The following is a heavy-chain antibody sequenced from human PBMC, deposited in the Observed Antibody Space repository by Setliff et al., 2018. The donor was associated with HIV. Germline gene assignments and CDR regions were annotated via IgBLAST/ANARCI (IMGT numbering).Heavy chain of an antibody. CDR1: GLTFNNHP. CDR2: IDMSGITT. Sequence: GGSLRLSCAASGLTFNNHPMSWVRQAPGKGLEWVSAIDMSGITTYYGGSVKGRFTISRDNSRNTLYLQMNGLRAEDTAVYYCATYAYGSGRLDYWGQGTLVTVSS. D-gene: IGHD2-2*01. V-gene: IGHV3-23*05. CDR3: ATYAYGSGRLDY. J-gene: IGHJ4*02.